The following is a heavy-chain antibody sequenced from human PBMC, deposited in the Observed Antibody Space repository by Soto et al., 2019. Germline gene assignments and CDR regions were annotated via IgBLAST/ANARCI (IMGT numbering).Heavy chain of an antibody. CDR3: ARLNSAVARYYYGMDV. J-gene: IGHJ6*02. CDR1: GYSFTSYW. Sequence: PGASLKISCKGSGYSFTSYWISWVRQMPGKGLEWMGRIDPSDSYTNYSPSFQGHVTISADKSISTAYLQWSSLKASDTAMYYCARLNSAVARYYYGMDVWGQGTTVTVSS. D-gene: IGHD6-19*01. V-gene: IGHV5-10-1*01. CDR2: IDPSDSYT.